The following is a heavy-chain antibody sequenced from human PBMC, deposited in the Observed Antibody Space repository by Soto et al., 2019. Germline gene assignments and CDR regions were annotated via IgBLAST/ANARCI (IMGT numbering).Heavy chain of an antibody. CDR1: GGSISSSSYY. Sequence: SETLSLTCTVSGGSISSSSYYWGWIRQPPGKGLEWIGSIYYSGSTYYNPSLKSRVTISVDTSKNQFSLKLSSVTAADTAVYYCARLVPAAMVRGVIPYSFDYWGQGTLVTVSS. CDR3: ARLVPAAMVRGVIPYSFDY. D-gene: IGHD3-10*01. CDR2: IYYSGST. J-gene: IGHJ4*02. V-gene: IGHV4-39*01.